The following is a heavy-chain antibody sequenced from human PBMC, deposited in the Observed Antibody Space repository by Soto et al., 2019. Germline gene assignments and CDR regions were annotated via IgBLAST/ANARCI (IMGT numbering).Heavy chain of an antibody. V-gene: IGHV1-46*01. CDR1: GYTFISYS. CDR2: INPNGGST. Sequence: ASLKVSCYASGYTFISYSMHWVRQAPGQGLEWMGIINPNGGSTIYAQKFLGRVTMTRDTSTSTVYMELSGLRYEDTAVYDYDRTKYSSLYYFDFWGQGTLVTVSS. D-gene: IGHD6-13*01. J-gene: IGHJ4*02. CDR3: DRTKYSSLYYFDF.